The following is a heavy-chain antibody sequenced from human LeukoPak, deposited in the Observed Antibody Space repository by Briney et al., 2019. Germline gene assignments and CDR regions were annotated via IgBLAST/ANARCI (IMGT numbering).Heavy chain of an antibody. Sequence: PSETLSLTCDVSGYFVSSAYYWGWIRQSPGKGLEWIGNIYSTGSTYYNPSLQSRVTISVDASKNQISLRLSSLTSADRAVYYCASRTTVTNALSFDCWGQGILVTVSS. J-gene: IGHJ4*02. V-gene: IGHV4-38-2*01. CDR2: IYSTGST. CDR1: GYFVSSAYY. CDR3: ASRTTVTNALSFDC. D-gene: IGHD4-11*01.